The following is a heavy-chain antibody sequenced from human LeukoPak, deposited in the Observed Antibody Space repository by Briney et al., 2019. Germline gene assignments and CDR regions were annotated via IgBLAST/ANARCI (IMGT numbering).Heavy chain of an antibody. J-gene: IGHJ6*03. CDR1: GFTFSSYG. Sequence: GSLRLSCAASGFTFSSYGMSWVRQAPGKGLEWIGSIYYSGSTYYNPSLKSRVTISVDTSKNQFSLKLSSVTAADTAVYYCARVRSYYYYYYMDVWGKGTTVTISS. D-gene: IGHD3-16*01. CDR2: IYYSGST. V-gene: IGHV4-39*07. CDR3: ARVRSYYYYYYMDV.